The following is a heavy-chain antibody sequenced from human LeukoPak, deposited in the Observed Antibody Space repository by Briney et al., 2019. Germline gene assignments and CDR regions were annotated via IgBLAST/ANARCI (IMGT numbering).Heavy chain of an antibody. D-gene: IGHD2-2*01. Sequence: PSETLSLTCTVSGGSISSYYWSWIRQPPGKGLEWIGEINHSGSTNYNPSLKSRVTISVDTSKNQFSLKLSSVTAADTAVYYCARGTDIVVVPAARYYYYGMDVWGQGTTVTVSS. CDR3: ARGTDIVVVPAARYYYYGMDV. CDR1: GGSISSYY. CDR2: INHSGST. J-gene: IGHJ6*02. V-gene: IGHV4-34*01.